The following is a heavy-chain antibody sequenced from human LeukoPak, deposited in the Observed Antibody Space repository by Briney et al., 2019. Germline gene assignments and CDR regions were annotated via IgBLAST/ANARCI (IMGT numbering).Heavy chain of an antibody. J-gene: IGHJ4*02. CDR1: GYTLTELS. Sequence: ASVKVSCKVSGYTLTELSMHWVRQAPGKGLEWMGGFDPEDGETIYAQKFQGRVTMTEDTSTDTAYMELSSLRSEDTAVYYCATDLRGAPFGFDWGQGTLVTVSS. V-gene: IGHV1-24*01. CDR3: ATDLRGAPFGFD. CDR2: FDPEDGET. D-gene: IGHD3-10*01.